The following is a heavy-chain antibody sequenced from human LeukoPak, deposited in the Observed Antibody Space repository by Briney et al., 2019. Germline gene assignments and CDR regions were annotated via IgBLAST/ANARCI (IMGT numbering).Heavy chain of an antibody. J-gene: IGHJ6*04. CDR1: GGTFISYA. D-gene: IGHD4-17*01. CDR2: IIPIFGTA. V-gene: IGHV1-69*13. Sequence: ASVKVSFKASGGTFISYAISWVRQAPGQGLEWMGGIIPIFGTANYAQKFQGRVTITADESTSTAYMELSSLRSEDTAVYYCASNPPYGDYYYYYYGMDVWGKGTTVTVSS. CDR3: ASNPPYGDYYYYYYGMDV.